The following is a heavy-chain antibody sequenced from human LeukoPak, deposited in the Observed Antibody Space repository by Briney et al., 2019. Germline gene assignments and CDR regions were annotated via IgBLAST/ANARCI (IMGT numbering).Heavy chain of an antibody. D-gene: IGHD6-6*01. CDR3: ARGQSGGVAARPYYFDY. J-gene: IGHJ4*02. CDR2: IIPIFGTA. CDR1: GGTFSSYA. V-gene: IGHV1-69*05. Sequence: SVKVSCKASGGTFSSYAISWVRQAPGQGLEWMGGIIPIFGTANYAQKFQGRVTITTDGSTSTAYMELSSLRSEDTAVYYCARGQSGGVAARPYYFDYWGQGTLVTVSS.